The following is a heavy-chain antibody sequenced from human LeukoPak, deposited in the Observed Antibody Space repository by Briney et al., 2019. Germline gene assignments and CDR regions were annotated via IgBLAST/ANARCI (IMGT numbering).Heavy chain of an antibody. CDR3: AKGGQDFDFWRFDL. CDR2: ISDTGGRT. Sequence: PGGSVRLSCAASGFSFSDSAVSWVRHSPGEGLEWVSSISDTGGRTYYADSVKGRVTITRDNSRNTVNLQMNSLRAGDTARYYCAKGGQDFDFWRFDLWGQGILVIVSS. CDR1: GFSFSDSA. D-gene: IGHD3-3*01. J-gene: IGHJ5*02. V-gene: IGHV3-23*01.